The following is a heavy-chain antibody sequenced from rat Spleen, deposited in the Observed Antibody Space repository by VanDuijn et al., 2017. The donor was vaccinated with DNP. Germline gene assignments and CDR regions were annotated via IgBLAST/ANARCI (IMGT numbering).Heavy chain of an antibody. V-gene: IGHV4-2*01. CDR2: INKDSSTI. Sequence: EVKLVESGGGLVQPGRSLKLSCAASGFNFNDYWMGWVRQAPGKGLEWIGQINKDSSTITYIPSLKDKFTISRDNDQNTLYLQMSKLGSEDTAIYYCARNTMGTGTYWYFDFWGPGTMVTVSS. CDR1: GFNFNDYW. J-gene: IGHJ1*01. CDR3: ARNTMGTGTYWYFDF. D-gene: IGHD1-7*01.